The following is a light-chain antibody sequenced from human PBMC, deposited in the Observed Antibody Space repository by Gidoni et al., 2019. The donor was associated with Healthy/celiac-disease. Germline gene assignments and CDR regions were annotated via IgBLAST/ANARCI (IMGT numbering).Light chain of an antibody. CDR2: GAS. CDR1: QSVSSSY. CDR3: QQYGSSPLT. J-gene: IGKJ4*01. V-gene: IGKV3-20*01. Sequence: GERATLSCRASQSVSSSYLAWYQQKPGQAPRLLIYGASSRATGIPDRFSGSGSGTDFTLTISRQEPEDFAVYYCQQYGSSPLTFGGGTKVEIK.